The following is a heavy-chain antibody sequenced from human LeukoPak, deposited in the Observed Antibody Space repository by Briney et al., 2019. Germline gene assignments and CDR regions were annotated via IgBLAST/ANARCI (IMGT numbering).Heavy chain of an antibody. D-gene: IGHD3-10*01. V-gene: IGHV4-39*01. CDR1: GGSIGSTSYY. J-gene: IGHJ6*03. CDR2: IYYSGST. CDR3: ASVRRGFGESSKYYSYYYMDV. Sequence: SEILSLTCSVSGGSIGSTSYYWGWIRQPPGKGLEWIGNIYYSGSTYFNPSLKSRVTISVDTSKNQFSLKLSAVAAADTAVYYCASVRRGFGESSKYYSYYYMDVWGIGTTVTISS.